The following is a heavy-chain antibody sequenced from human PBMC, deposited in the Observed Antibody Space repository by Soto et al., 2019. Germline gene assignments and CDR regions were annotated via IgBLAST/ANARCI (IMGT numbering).Heavy chain of an antibody. CDR1: GGSISSYY. J-gene: IGHJ6*02. Sequence: PSETLSLTCTVSGGSISSYYWTWIRQPPGKGLEWIGYIYYSGSTNYNPSLKSRVTISVDTSKNQFSLKLSSVTAADTAVYYCARGFGSGSYYYNYYYYGMDVWGQGTTVTVSS. CDR3: ARGFGSGSYYYNYYYYGMDV. CDR2: IYYSGST. D-gene: IGHD3-10*01. V-gene: IGHV4-59*01.